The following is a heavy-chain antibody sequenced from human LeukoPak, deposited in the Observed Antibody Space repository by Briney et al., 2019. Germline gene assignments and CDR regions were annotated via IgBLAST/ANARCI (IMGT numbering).Heavy chain of an antibody. CDR3: ERDLCSGGSCYPFDYYGMDV. CDR1: GGSVSSGNYY. J-gene: IGHJ6*02. D-gene: IGHD2-15*01. Sequence: KPSETLSLTCTVSGGSVSSGNYYWSWIRQPPGKGLEWIGYIYYSGNTNYNPSLKSRVTISVDTSKNQFSLKLSSVTAADTAVYYCERDLCSGGSCYPFDYYGMDVWGQGTTVTVSS. CDR2: IYYSGNT. V-gene: IGHV4-61*01.